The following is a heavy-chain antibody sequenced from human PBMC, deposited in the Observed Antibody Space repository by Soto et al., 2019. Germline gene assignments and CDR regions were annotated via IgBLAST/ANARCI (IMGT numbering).Heavy chain of an antibody. CDR2: INAGNGNT. CDR1: GYALTSYA. CDR3: AREGMYSSGWTAVEYFDY. V-gene: IGHV1-3*01. D-gene: IGHD6-19*01. Sequence: VPLKVSCQSAGYALTSYAVHWVRQATGQRLEWMGWINAGNGNTKYSQKFQGRVTITRDTSASTAYMELSSLRSEDTAVYYCAREGMYSSGWTAVEYFDYWGQGTLVTVSS. J-gene: IGHJ4*02.